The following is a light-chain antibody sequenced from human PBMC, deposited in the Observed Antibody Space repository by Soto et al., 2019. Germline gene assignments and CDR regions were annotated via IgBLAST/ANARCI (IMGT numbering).Light chain of an antibody. J-gene: IGLJ1*01. CDR2: DVS. V-gene: IGLV2-14*01. Sequence: QSALTQPASVSGSPGQSITISCTGTSSDVGGYNYVSWYQQQPGKAPKLMIYDVSNRPSGVSNRFAGSKSGNTASLTISGLQAEDEADYYCSSYTSSRAYVFGTGTKLTVL. CDR1: SSDVGGYNY. CDR3: SSYTSSRAYV.